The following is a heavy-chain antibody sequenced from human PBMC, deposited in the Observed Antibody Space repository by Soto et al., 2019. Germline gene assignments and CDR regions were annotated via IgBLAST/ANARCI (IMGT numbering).Heavy chain of an antibody. D-gene: IGHD1-26*01. CDR3: ARLFPHSGRYMDY. J-gene: IGHJ4*02. CDR2: IYYSGST. Sequence: QLQLQESGPGLVKPSETLSLTCTVSGGSISSTNYYWGWIRQPPGKGLEWIGSIYYSGSTYYNPSLKSRVTISVDTSKNQFSLKLSSVTAADTAIYYCARLFPHSGRYMDYCGQGTLVTVSS. V-gene: IGHV4-39*01. CDR1: GGSISSTNYY.